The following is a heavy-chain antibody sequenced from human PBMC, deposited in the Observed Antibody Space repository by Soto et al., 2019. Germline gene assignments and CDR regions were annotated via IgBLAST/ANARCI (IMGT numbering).Heavy chain of an antibody. CDR2: ISHSGTT. CDR3: ACVKVRRGKGSGYHNVLNI. Sequence: LSLTCAVSGGSFSPYCWTWIRQSQGEGLEWTGEISHSGTTHYGPSLKSRVTMSLCTSKNQFSLNLSSLTAADTALYYCACVKVRRGKGSGYHNVLNIWRQGTMDIVS. D-gene: IGHD3-3*01. CDR1: GGSFSPYC. V-gene: IGHV4-34*01. J-gene: IGHJ3*02.